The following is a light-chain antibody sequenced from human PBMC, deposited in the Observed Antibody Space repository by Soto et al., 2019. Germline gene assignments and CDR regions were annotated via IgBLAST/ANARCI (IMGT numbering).Light chain of an antibody. CDR2: LGS. Sequence: DIVMTQSPLSLPVTPGEPASISCRSSQSLLHSNGYNYLDWYLQKPGQSPQLLIYLGSNRASGVPDRFSGSGSGTDFTLKISRVEAEDVGVYYCMQALLTPSTFGQGTRLEIK. V-gene: IGKV2-28*01. CDR1: QSLLHSNGYNY. J-gene: IGKJ5*01. CDR3: MQALLTPST.